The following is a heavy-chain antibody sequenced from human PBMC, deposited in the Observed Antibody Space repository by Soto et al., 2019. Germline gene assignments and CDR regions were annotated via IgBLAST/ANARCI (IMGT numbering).Heavy chain of an antibody. Sequence: QVQLVESGGDLVKPGGSLRLSCAASGYTFSDYYMSWIRQAPGKGLEWISYIDTSGTKIYYADSVKGRFTITRDNAKNSLYLEMNSLSDEDKAVYYCASHYDMWSGYLSPVDYWGQGPLVTVSS. CDR2: IDTSGTKI. CDR1: GYTFSDYY. CDR3: ASHYDMWSGYLSPVDY. V-gene: IGHV3-11*01. D-gene: IGHD3-3*01. J-gene: IGHJ4*02.